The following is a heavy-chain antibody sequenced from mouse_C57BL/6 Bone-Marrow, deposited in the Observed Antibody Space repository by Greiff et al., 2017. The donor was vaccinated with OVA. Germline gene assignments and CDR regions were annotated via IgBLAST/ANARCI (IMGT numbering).Heavy chain of an antibody. D-gene: IGHD1-1*01. CDR2: IRSKSSNYAT. J-gene: IGHJ3*01. CDR3: VRDLEGGSSSAWFAY. CDR1: GFTFNTYA. V-gene: IGHV10-3*01. Sequence: EVQVVESGGGLVQPKGSLKLSCAASGFTFNTYAMHWVRQAPGKGLEWVARIRSKSSNYATYYADSVKDRFTISRDDSQSMLYLQMNNLKTEDTAMYYCVRDLEGGSSSAWFAYWGQGTLVTVSA.